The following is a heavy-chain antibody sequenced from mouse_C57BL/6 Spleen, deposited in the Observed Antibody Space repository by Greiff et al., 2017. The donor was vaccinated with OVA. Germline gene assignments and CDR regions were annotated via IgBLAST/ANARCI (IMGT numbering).Heavy chain of an antibody. J-gene: IGHJ4*01. D-gene: IGHD2-3*01. CDR2: FWTGGGT. V-gene: IGHV2-9-1*01. Sequence: VKLQESGPGLVAPSQSLSITCTVSGFSLTSYAISWVRQPPGKGLEWLGVFWTGGGTNYNSALKSRLSISKDNSKSQVFLKMNSLQTDDTARYYCARNDGYYRGDYWGQGTSVTVSS. CDR1: GFSLTSYA. CDR3: ARNDGYYRGDY.